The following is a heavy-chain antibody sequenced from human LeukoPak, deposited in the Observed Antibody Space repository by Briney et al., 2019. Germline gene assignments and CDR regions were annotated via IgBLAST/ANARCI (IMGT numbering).Heavy chain of an antibody. V-gene: IGHV6-1*01. CDR2: TYYRSKWYN. D-gene: IGHD2-2*02. Sequence: SQTLSLTCAISGDSDSSNSAAWNWIRQSPPRGLEWLGRTYYRSKWYNDYAVSVKSRITINPDTSKNQFSLQLNSVTPEDTAVYYCARVYCNSTSCYTADSDAFDIWGQGTMVTVSS. CDR1: GDSDSSNSAA. J-gene: IGHJ3*02. CDR3: ARVYCNSTSCYTADSDAFDI.